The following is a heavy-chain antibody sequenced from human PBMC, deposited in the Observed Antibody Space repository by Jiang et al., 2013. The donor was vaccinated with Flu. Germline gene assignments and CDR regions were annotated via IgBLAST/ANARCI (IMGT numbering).Heavy chain of an antibody. V-gene: IGHV4-59*01. CDR2: IYYSGST. J-gene: IGHJ2*01. CDR3: ARRRELSFPNWYFDL. CDR1: GGSISSYY. D-gene: IGHD3-16*02. Sequence: SGPGLVKPSETLSLTCTVSGGSISSYYWSWIRQPPGKGLEWIGYIYYSGSTNYNPSLKSRVTISVDTSKNQFSLKLSSVTAADTAVYYCARRRELSFPNWYFDLWGRGTLVTVSS.